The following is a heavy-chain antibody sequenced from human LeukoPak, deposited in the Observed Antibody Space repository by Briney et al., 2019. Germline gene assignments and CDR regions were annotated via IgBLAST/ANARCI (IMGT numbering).Heavy chain of an antibody. V-gene: IGHV3-30-3*01. CDR2: ISYDGSNK. J-gene: IGHJ3*02. Sequence: GRSLRLSCAASGFTFSSYAMHWVRQAPGKGLEWVAVISYDGSNKYYADSVKGRFTISRDNSKNTLYLQMNSLRAEDTAVYYCARDEPGGAFDIWGQGTMVTVSS. CDR1: GFTFSSYA. CDR3: ARDEPGGAFDI.